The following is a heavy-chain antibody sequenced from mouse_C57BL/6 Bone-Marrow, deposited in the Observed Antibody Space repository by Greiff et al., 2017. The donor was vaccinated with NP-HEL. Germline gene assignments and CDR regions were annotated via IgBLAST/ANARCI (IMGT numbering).Heavy chain of an antibody. J-gene: IGHJ4*01. CDR1: GYTFTDYY. CDR2: INPYNGGT. CDR3: ARNSSGYGPAMDY. V-gene: IGHV1-19*01. D-gene: IGHD3-2*02. Sequence: EVQLQQSGPVLVKPGASVKMSCKASGYTFTDYYMNWVKQSHGKSLEWIGVINPYNGGTSYNQKFKGKATLTVDKSSSTAYMELNSLTSEDSAVYYCARNSSGYGPAMDYWGQGTSVTVSS.